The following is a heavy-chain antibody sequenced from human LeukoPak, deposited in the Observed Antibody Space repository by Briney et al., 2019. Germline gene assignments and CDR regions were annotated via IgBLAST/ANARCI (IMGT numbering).Heavy chain of an antibody. Sequence: GGSLRLSCAASGFTFSSYGMHWVRQAPGKGLEWVAFIRYDGSNKYYADSVKGRFTISRDNSKNTLYLQMNSLGAEDTAVYYCAKARYCSGGSCYSGTAYFQHWGQGTLVTVSS. D-gene: IGHD2-15*01. CDR1: GFTFSSYG. J-gene: IGHJ1*01. CDR3: AKARYCSGGSCYSGTAYFQH. CDR2: IRYDGSNK. V-gene: IGHV3-30*02.